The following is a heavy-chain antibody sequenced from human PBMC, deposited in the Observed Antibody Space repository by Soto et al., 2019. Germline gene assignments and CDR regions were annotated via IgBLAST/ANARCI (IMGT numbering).Heavy chain of an antibody. V-gene: IGHV1-3*05. CDR1: GYTFTSYA. CDR2: INAGNGNT. D-gene: IGHD2-21*01. Sequence: QVQLVQSGAEEKKPGASVKVSCKASGYTFTSYAMHWVRQAPGQRLEWMGWINAGNGNTKYSQKFQGRVTITRDTSASKAYRELGSLRSEATAWYSWGRIIGVVIALDSWGQGTLVTAS. J-gene: IGHJ4*02. CDR3: GRIIGVVIALDS.